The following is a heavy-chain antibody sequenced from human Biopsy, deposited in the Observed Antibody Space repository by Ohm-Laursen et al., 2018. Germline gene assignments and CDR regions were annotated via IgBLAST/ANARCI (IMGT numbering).Heavy chain of an antibody. J-gene: IGHJ6*02. CDR2: ITAGRIKL. D-gene: IGHD3-10*01. V-gene: IGHV3-21*01. CDR1: AFTFSGYG. CDR3: ARSRGSSGIATIYYYGMDV. Sequence: GSLRLSCPASAFTFSGYGMNWFRQTPGKGRGWVSTITAGRIKLYYVDSVKGRFTISRDNAKNSLYLQMNSLRAEETAVYYCARSRGSSGIATIYYYGMDVWGQGTTVTVSS.